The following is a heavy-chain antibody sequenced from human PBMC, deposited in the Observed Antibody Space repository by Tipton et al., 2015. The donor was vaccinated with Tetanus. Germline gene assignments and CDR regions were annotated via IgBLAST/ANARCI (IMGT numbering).Heavy chain of an antibody. V-gene: IGHV3-15*07. CDR3: TTDCSGGSCYYYYYGMDV. CDR2: IKSKTDGGTT. CDR1: GFTFSNAW. D-gene: IGHD2-15*01. Sequence: SLRLSCAASGFTFSNAWMNWVRQAPGKGLEWVGRIKSKTDGGTTDYAAPVKGRFTISRDDSKNTLYLQMNSLKTEDTAVYYCTTDCSGGSCYYYYYGMDVWGQGTTVTVSS. J-gene: IGHJ6*02.